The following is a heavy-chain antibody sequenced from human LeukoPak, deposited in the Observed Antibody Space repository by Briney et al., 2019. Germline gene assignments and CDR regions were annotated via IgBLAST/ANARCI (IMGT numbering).Heavy chain of an antibody. J-gene: IGHJ4*02. CDR2: INGDGRDK. Sequence: GVSLRLSCAASGVTFSSYWMNWVRQAPGKGLEWVANINGDGRDKYYVGSVRGRFTISRDNADNALYLQMNSLRGDDTALYYCARGVDSAIDWWGQGTLVTVSS. V-gene: IGHV3-7*01. CDR3: ARGVDSAIDW. D-gene: IGHD3-9*01. CDR1: GVTFSSYW.